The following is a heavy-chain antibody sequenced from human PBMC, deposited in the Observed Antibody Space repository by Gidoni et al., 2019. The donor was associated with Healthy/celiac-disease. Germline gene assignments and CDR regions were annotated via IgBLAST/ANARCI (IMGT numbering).Heavy chain of an antibody. CDR3: ARDTAFESWQRGAFDI. CDR2: ISSSSSYI. CDR1: GFTFSSYS. D-gene: IGHD6-13*01. J-gene: IGHJ3*02. V-gene: IGHV3-21*01. Sequence: EVQLVESGGGLVKPGGSLRLSCAASGFTFSSYSMNWVRQAPGKGLEGVSSISSSSSYIYYADSVKGRFTISRDNAKNSLYLQMNSLRAEDTAVYYCARDTAFESWQRGAFDIWGQGTMVTVSS.